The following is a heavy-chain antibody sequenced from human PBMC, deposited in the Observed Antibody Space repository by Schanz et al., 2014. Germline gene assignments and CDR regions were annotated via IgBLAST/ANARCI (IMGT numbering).Heavy chain of an antibody. D-gene: IGHD6-13*01. CDR1: GYTFTSYY. CDR2: INPSGGST. V-gene: IGHV1-46*03. CDR3: ARDGEAAAGCDY. J-gene: IGHJ4*02. Sequence: QVQLVQSAPEVKKPGASVKVSCKASGYTFTSYYMHWVRQAPGQGLEWMGIINPSGGSTSYAQKCQGRVTMTRDTSTSTVYMELSSLRSEDTAVYYCARDGEAAAGCDYWGQGTLVTVSS.